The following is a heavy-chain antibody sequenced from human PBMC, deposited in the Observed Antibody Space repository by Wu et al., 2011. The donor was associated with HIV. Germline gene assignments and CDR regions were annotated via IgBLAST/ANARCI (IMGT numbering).Heavy chain of an antibody. Sequence: QVQLVQSGAEVKKPGASVKVSCKASGYTFTSYDINWVRQATGPGLEWMGWMNPNNYNTGYAQKFQGRVTITRNTSVTTGYLEPSSLRSEDTAVYYCARGHWDHDSNSYVFDSWGQGTLVTVSS. V-gene: IGHV1-8*03. J-gene: IGHJ4*02. D-gene: IGHD3-22*01. CDR2: MNPNNYNT. CDR1: GYTFTSYD. CDR3: ARGHWDHDSNSYVFDS.